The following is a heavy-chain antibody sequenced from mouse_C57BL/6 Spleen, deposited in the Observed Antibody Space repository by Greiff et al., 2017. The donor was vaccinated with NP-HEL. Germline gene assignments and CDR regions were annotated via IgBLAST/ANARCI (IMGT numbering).Heavy chain of an antibody. J-gene: IGHJ3*01. CDR2: ISSGGSYT. V-gene: IGHV5-6*01. CDR1: GFTFSSYG. Sequence: EVQRVESGGDLVKPGGSLKLSCAASGFTFSSYGMSWVRQTPDKRLEWVATISSGGSYTYYPDSVKGRFTISRDNAKNTLYLQMSSLKSEDTAMYYCARQKGYAYWGQGTLVTVSA. CDR3: ARQKGYAY.